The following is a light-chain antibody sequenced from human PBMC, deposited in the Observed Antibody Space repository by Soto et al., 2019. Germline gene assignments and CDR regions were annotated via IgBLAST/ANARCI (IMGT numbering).Light chain of an antibody. CDR3: KQYGYLVT. CDR1: QSITNNY. J-gene: IGKJ4*01. Sequence: EIVLTQSPGTLSLSPGERATLSCRASQSITNNYLAWYQQKPGRAHRLLIYGASSRATGIPDSFSGSGSGTDLTLTISRLEPEDFAMYYCKQYGYLVTLGGGTKVAIK. V-gene: IGKV3-20*01. CDR2: GAS.